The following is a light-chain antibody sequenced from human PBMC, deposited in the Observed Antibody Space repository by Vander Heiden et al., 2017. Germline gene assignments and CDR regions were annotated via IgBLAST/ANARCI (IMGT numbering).Light chain of an antibody. CDR2: RDS. Sequence: SSSLTPPLSLSLPMGKTARITCGGNNIGSKNVHWYQQKPGQAPVLVIYRDSNRPSGIPERFSGSNSGNTATLTISRAQAGDEADYYCQVWDSSTGGVFGGGTKLTVL. V-gene: IGLV3-9*01. J-gene: IGLJ3*02. CDR3: QVWDSSTGGV. CDR1: NIGSKN.